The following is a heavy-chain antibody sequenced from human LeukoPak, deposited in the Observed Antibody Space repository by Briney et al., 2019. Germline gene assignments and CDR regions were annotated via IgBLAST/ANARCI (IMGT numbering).Heavy chain of an antibody. V-gene: IGHV1-18*01. Sequence: ASVKVSCKASGYTFTSYGISWVRQAPGQGLEWMGWISAYNGNTNYAQKFQGRVTITRNTSISTAYMELSSLRSEDTAVYYCARGGTIFSLFYWGQGTLVTVSS. J-gene: IGHJ4*02. D-gene: IGHD3-3*01. CDR1: GYTFTSYG. CDR2: ISAYNGNT. CDR3: ARGGTIFSLFY.